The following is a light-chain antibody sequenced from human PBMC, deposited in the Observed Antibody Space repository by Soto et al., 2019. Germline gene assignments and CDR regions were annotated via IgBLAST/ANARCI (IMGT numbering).Light chain of an antibody. Sequence: QSVLTQPRSVSGSPGQSVTVSCTGTNSDVGAYNYVSWYQHHPGKAPKLMIYDVNKRPSGVPDRFSGSKSGHTASLTISGLQAEDEADYYCCSYAGAYSYVFGVGTKLTVL. CDR1: NSDVGAYNY. V-gene: IGLV2-11*01. J-gene: IGLJ1*01. CDR3: CSYAGAYSYV. CDR2: DVN.